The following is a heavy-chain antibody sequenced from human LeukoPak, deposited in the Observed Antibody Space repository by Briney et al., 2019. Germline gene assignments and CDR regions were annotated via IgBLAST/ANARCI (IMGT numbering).Heavy chain of an antibody. Sequence: PSETLSLTCTVSGGSISSGGYSWSWIRQHPGKGLEWIGYIYYSGSTYYNPSLKSRVTISVDTSKNQFSLKLSSVTAADTAVYYCARPAPRYGSGVRDAFDIWGQGTMVTVSS. CDR2: IYYSGST. CDR1: GGSISSGGYS. V-gene: IGHV4-31*03. D-gene: IGHD3-10*01. CDR3: ARPAPRYGSGVRDAFDI. J-gene: IGHJ3*02.